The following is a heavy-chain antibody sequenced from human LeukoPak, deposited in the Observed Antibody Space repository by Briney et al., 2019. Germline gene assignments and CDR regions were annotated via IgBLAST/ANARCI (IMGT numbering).Heavy chain of an antibody. CDR1: GGSISSGSYY. D-gene: IGHD3-10*01. V-gene: IGHV4-61*02. Sequence: PSQTLSLTCTVSGGSISSGSYYWSWIRQPAGKGLEWIGRIYTSGSTTYNSSLKSRVTISVDTSKNQFSLKLSSVTAADTAVYYCARGGYYGSGNDFRFDPWGQGTLVTVSS. CDR3: ARGGYYGSGNDFRFDP. J-gene: IGHJ5*02. CDR2: IYTSGST.